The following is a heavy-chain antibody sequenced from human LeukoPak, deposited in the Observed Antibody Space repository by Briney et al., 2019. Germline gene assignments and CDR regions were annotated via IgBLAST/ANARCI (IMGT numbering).Heavy chain of an antibody. CDR3: ARRGGNSNDY. J-gene: IGHJ4*02. D-gene: IGHD1-1*01. V-gene: IGHV4-34*01. CDR1: GGSFSGYS. CDR2: INHSGST. Sequence: PSETLSLTCAAYGGSFSGYSWSWIRQPPGKGLEWIGEINHSGSTNYNPSLKSRVTISVDTSKNQFSLKLSSVTAADTAVYYCARRGGNSNDYWGQGTLVTVSS.